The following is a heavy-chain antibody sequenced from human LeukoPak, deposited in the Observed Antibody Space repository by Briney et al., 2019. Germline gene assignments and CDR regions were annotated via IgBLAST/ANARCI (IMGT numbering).Heavy chain of an antibody. D-gene: IGHD3-10*01. CDR3: ARDDGHSYQYGSGTYYYDAFDI. V-gene: IGHV3-7*01. Sequence: PGGSLRLSCAASGFTFSTYWMNWVRQAPGKGLEWVANIKQDGSAKNYVDSVKGRFTISRDNAKNSLYLQMNSLRAEDTAVYYCARDDGHSYQYGSGTYYYDAFDIWGQGTMVTVSS. J-gene: IGHJ3*02. CDR1: GFTFSTYW. CDR2: IKQDGSAK.